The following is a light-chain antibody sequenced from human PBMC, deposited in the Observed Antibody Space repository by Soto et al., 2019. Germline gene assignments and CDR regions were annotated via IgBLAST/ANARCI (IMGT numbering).Light chain of an antibody. V-gene: IGKV1-5*03. CDR2: KAS. CDR3: KHYNNYCA. Sequence: DIQMTQSPSTLSAAVGDRVTITCRVSQSISTWLAWYQQKPGKAPMLLIYKASSLESGVPSRFGDSGFGTDIALTITSLEPDDFATYYCKHYNNYCAVGQGTKVEIK. CDR1: QSISTW. J-gene: IGKJ1*01.